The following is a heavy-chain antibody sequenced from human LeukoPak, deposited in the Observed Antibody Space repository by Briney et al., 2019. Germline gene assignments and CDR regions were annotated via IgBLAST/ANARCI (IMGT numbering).Heavy chain of an antibody. CDR3: ARDRFQIVVVPAAKYYYYYYGMDV. Sequence: ASVKVSCKASGYTFTGYYMHWVRQVPGQGLEWMGWINPNSGGTNYAQKFQGRVTMTRDTSISTAYMELSRLRSDDTAVYYCARDRFQIVVVPAAKYYYYYYGMDVWGQGTTVTVSS. CDR1: GYTFTGYY. D-gene: IGHD2-2*01. CDR2: INPNSGGT. V-gene: IGHV1-2*02. J-gene: IGHJ6*02.